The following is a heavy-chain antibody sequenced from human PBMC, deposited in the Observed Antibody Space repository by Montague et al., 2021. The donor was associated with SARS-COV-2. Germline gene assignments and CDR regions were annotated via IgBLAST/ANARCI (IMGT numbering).Heavy chain of an antibody. CDR3: ARRSRVVTAIWTLRTSLTSWFEP. CDR1: GGSFSGYS. CDR2: INHSGST. Sequence: SETLSLTCAVYGGSFSGYSWCWIRKPPWTGLEWIGEINHSGSTNYNPSLKRRVTISVDTSKNQFSLRLSSVTAADTAVYYCARRSRVVTAIWTLRTSLTSWFEPRGQGTLVTISS. J-gene: IGHJ5*02. V-gene: IGHV4-34*01. D-gene: IGHD2-21*02.